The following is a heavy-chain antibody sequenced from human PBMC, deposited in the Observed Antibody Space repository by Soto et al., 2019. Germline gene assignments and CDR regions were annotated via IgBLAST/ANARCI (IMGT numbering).Heavy chain of an antibody. J-gene: IGHJ6*03. CDR2: MNPNSGNT. CDR3: ARFVFGITGTFYYYYYMDV. CDR1: GYTFTSSD. Sequence: QVQLVQSGAEVKKPGASVKVSCKASGYTFTSSDINWVRQATGQGLEWMGWMNPNSGNTGYAQKFQGRVTMTRNTSISTAYMELSSLRSEDTAVYYCARFVFGITGTFYYYYYMDVWGKGTTVTVSS. D-gene: IGHD1-7*01. V-gene: IGHV1-8*01.